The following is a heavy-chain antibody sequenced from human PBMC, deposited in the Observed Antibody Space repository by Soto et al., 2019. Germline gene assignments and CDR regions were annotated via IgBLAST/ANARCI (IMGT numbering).Heavy chain of an antibody. CDR3: ASSNIAAAGSYYYGMDV. CDR2: IYYYRST. V-gene: IGHV4-59*01. Sequence: SETLSLTCPVPGFSISSYYWSWIRKTTGQGLEWIGYIYYYRSTNYNPSLKCRVTISVDTSKNQFSLKLSFVTAADTAVYYCASSNIAAAGSYYYGMDVWGRGTTVT. J-gene: IGHJ6*02. CDR1: GFSISSYY. D-gene: IGHD6-13*01.